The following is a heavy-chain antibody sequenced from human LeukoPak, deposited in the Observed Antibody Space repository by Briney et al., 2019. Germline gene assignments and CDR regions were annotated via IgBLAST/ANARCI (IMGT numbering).Heavy chain of an antibody. V-gene: IGHV3-9*03. CDR2: ISWNSGSI. Sequence: GGSLRLSCAASGFTFDDYAMRWVRHAAGKGLEWVSGISWNSGSIGYADSVKGRFTLSRDNAKNSLYLQMNSLRAEDMALYYCARGGYYGSGPMDVWGKGTTVTVSS. D-gene: IGHD3-10*01. CDR3: ARGGYYGSGPMDV. J-gene: IGHJ6*04. CDR1: GFTFDDYA.